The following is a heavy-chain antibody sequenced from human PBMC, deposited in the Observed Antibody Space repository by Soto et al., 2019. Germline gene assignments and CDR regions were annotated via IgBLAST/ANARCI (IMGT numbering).Heavy chain of an antibody. V-gene: IGHV1-18*01. J-gene: IGHJ6*02. CDR2: ISAYNGNT. CDR1: GYTFTSYG. Sequence: ASVKVSCKASGYTFTSYGISWVLQAPGQGLEWMGWISAYNGNTNYAQKLQGRVTMTTDTSTSTAYMELRSLRSDDTAVYYCASPIGNHYYRLAGSAQRTTVLVAS. CDR3: ASPIGNHYYRLAG.